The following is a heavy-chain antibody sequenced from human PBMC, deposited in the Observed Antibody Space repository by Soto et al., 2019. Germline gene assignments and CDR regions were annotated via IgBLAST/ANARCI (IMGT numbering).Heavy chain of an antibody. CDR1: GFTFGDYA. V-gene: IGHV1-18*01. CDR2: ISAYNGNT. D-gene: IGHD6-13*01. Sequence: GGSLRLSCTASGFTFGDYAMSWVRQAPGQGLEWMGWISAYNGNTNYAQKLQGRVTMTTDTSTSTAYMELRSLRSDDTAVYYCARHSSSWWDDYWGQGTLVTVSS. J-gene: IGHJ4*02. CDR3: ARHSSSWWDDY.